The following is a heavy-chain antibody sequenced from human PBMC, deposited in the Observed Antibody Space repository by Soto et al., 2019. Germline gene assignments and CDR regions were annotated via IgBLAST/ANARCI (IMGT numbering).Heavy chain of an antibody. CDR3: ARGPRAPPPHDYGMDV. CDR1: GFTFSSHV. Sequence: GGSLRLSCAASGFTFSSHVMNWVRQAPGKGLEWVAAISGGGGTTYYGDSVEGRFTMSRDNSKNTLYLQMNSLRAEDTAIYYCARGPRAPPPHDYGMDVWGQGTTVPVSS. CDR2: ISGGGGTT. V-gene: IGHV3-23*01. J-gene: IGHJ6*02.